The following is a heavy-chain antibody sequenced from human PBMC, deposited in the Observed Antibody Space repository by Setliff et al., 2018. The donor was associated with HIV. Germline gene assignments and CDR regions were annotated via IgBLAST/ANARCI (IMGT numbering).Heavy chain of an antibody. CDR1: GGSISPSSFS. J-gene: IGHJ3*02. D-gene: IGHD3-22*01. CDR3: ARGYGGTYYSDSSGYYYKVDAFDI. V-gene: IGHV4-39*07. CDR2: IFYGGRT. Sequence: LSLTCTVSGGSISPSSFSWGWVRRSPGRVLEWIGSIFYGGRTYYNPSPRSRLTMSVDTSKIQSSLELRSLTAADTAVYYCARGYGGTYYSDSSGYYYKVDAFDIWGQGTVVTVSS.